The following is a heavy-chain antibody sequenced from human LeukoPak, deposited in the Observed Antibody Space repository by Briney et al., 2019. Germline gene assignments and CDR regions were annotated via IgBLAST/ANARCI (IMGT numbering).Heavy chain of an antibody. CDR2: IYESGTT. D-gene: IGHD3-9*01. Sequence: SETLSLTCAVYGESLNSYYWSWVRQPPGEGLEWIGEIYESGTTEYNPSLKGRVTISMVPSKQQFSLSLSSVTAADTAVYYCAGGISQDFDWLPDYYYYYGMDVWGQGTTVTVSS. J-gene: IGHJ6*02. V-gene: IGHV4-34*01. CDR3: AGGISQDFDWLPDYYYYYGMDV. CDR1: GESLNSYY.